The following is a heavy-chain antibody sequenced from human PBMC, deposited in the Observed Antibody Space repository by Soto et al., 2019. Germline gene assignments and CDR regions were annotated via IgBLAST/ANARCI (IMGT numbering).Heavy chain of an antibody. CDR3: ARLGGYCTITSCYGYYGMDV. V-gene: IGHV4-39*01. D-gene: IGHD2-2*01. J-gene: IGHJ6*02. Sequence: SETLSLTCTVSGGSISSSSYYWGWIRQPPGKGLEWIGTFYYSGSTYYNPSLESRVTISVDTSKNQFSLKVSSVTAADTAVYYCARLGGYCTITSCYGYYGMDVWGQGTTVT. CDR2: FYYSGST. CDR1: GGSISSSSYY.